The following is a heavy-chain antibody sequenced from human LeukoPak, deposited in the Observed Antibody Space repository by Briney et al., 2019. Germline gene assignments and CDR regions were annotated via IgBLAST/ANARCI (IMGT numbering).Heavy chain of an antibody. Sequence: GGSLRLSCAASGFTFSSYGMSWVRRAPGKGLAWVSAISGSGGSTYYADSVKGRFTISRDNSKDTLYLQMNSLRAEDTALYYCAKDSEDIVVVPAAYLDYWGLGTLVTVSS. CDR3: AKDSEDIVVVPAAYLDY. CDR2: ISGSGGST. J-gene: IGHJ4*02. V-gene: IGHV3-23*01. CDR1: GFTFSSYG. D-gene: IGHD2-2*01.